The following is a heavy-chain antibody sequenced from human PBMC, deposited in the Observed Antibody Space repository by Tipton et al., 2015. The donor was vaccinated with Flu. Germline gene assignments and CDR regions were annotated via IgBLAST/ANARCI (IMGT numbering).Heavy chain of an antibody. J-gene: IGHJ3*02. CDR2: INPGDSDT. V-gene: IGHV5-51*01. CDR3: ASQRPFDI. Sequence: QLVQSGAEVKKPGESLKISCKGSGYSLTSYWIGWVRQMPGKGLEWMGIINPGDSDTKYSPSFQGQVTISADKSISTVYPQWSSLKASDTAMYYCASQRPFDIWGQGTMVTVSS. CDR1: GYSLTSYW.